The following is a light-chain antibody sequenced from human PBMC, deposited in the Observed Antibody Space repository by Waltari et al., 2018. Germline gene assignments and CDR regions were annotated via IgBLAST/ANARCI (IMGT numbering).Light chain of an antibody. CDR1: QSISSY. CDR3: QQSYSTIT. V-gene: IGKV1-39*01. Sequence: DIQMTQSPSSLSASVGDRVTITCRASQSISSYLSWYQQKPGKAPKLLIYAASSLQSGVPSRCSGSGSGTDFTRTTSSLQPEDFATYYCQQSYSTITFGQGTRLEIK. CDR2: AAS. J-gene: IGKJ5*01.